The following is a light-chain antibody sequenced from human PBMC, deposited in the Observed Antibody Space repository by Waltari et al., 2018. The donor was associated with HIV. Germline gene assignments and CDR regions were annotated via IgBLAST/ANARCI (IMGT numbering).Light chain of an antibody. CDR3: ATWDDALSGPV. Sequence: QSVLTQPPSASGTPGQRVIISCSGNRSNTGSTTVNWYQQFSGAAPTLLIYSNNQRPSAVPDRFSGSKSGSAASPAISGLKSEDEADYHCATWDDALSGPVFGAGTKLTV. CDR1: RSNTGSTT. CDR2: SNN. J-gene: IGLJ3*02. V-gene: IGLV1-44*01.